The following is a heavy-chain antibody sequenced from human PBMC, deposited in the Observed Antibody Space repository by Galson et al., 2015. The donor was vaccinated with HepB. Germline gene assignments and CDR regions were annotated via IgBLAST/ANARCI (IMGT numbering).Heavy chain of an antibody. J-gene: IGHJ4*02. CDR2: INPKSGAT. V-gene: IGHV1-2*06. Sequence: SVKVSCKASGYTFTAYYIHWVRQAPGPGLEWMGRINPKSGATNYAHNFQGNVTMTRDTSIRTVYMDLSKLTSDDTAVYYCARGGGLVSVVAVAHDFWGQGTLVTVSS. D-gene: IGHD2-15*01. CDR1: GYTFTAYY. CDR3: ARGGGLVSVVAVAHDF.